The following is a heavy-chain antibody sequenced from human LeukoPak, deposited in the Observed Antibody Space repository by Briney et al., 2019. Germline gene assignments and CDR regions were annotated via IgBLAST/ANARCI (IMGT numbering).Heavy chain of an antibody. Sequence: ASVKVSCKASGYTFTSYGISWVRQAPGQGLEWMGWISAYNGNTNYAQKLQGRVTMTTDTSTSTAYMELRSLRSDDTAVYYCARVQLRFLEWLLPHYYGMDVWGQGTTVTVSS. J-gene: IGHJ6*02. D-gene: IGHD3-3*01. CDR1: GYTFTSYG. V-gene: IGHV1-18*01. CDR2: ISAYNGNT. CDR3: ARVQLRFLEWLLPHYYGMDV.